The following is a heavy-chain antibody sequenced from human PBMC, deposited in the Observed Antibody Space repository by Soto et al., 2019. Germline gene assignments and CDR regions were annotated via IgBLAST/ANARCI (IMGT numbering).Heavy chain of an antibody. CDR3: ASRRPYCTSKICLAHYYYTLDV. D-gene: IGHD2-2*01. Sequence: AGESLKISCKATGYSFTNYWIGWVRQMPGKGLEWMGTIYPGDSDTRYGPAFEAQVTISADKSITTAYLQWIRLKASDTAVYFCASRRPYCTSKICLAHYYYTLDVWGQGTTVTVSS. CDR1: GYSFTNYW. V-gene: IGHV5-51*01. CDR2: IYPGDSDT. J-gene: IGHJ6*02.